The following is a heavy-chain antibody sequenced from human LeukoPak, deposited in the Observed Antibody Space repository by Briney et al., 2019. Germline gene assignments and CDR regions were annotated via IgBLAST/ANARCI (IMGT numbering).Heavy chain of an antibody. J-gene: IGHJ4*02. CDR2: INHSGST. D-gene: IGHD1-14*01. CDR3: ARHGHKNEYNSPGVDY. Sequence: PSETLSLTCAVYGGSFSGYYWSWIRQPPGKGLEWIGEINHSGSTNYNPSLKSRVTISVDTSKNQFSLKLNSVTAADTAVYYCARHGHKNEYNSPGVDYWGQGTLVTVSS. CDR1: GGSFSGYY. V-gene: IGHV4-34*01.